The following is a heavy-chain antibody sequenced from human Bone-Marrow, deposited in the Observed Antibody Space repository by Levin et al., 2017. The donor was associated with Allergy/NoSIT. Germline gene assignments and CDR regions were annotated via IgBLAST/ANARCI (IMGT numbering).Heavy chain of an antibody. CDR1: GFNFTHAW. CDR3: ILFVRGVIQTDYFSHMDV. V-gene: IGHV3-15*01. D-gene: IGHD3-9*01. J-gene: IGHJ6*02. CDR2: IKGNSVGGTT. Sequence: GGSLRLSCTTSGFNFTHAWMNWVRQAPGKGLEWVGRIKGNSVGGTTDYAEPVKGRFSISRDDSKETVWLQMNSLTTEDTADYYCILFVRGVIQTDYFSHMDVWGQGTTVTVS.